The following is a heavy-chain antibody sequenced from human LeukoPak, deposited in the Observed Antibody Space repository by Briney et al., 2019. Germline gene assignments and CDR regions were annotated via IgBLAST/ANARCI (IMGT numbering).Heavy chain of an antibody. CDR1: GFTFSSYG. Sequence: GRSLRLSCAASGFTFSSYGMHWVRQAPGKGLEWVSAISNDGGGTTYADFVKGRFSVSRDNSKNTLFLQMNSLRAEDTALYYCAKGSSGYFFDLWGQGTLVTVSS. CDR3: AKGSSGYFFDL. J-gene: IGHJ4*02. D-gene: IGHD3-22*01. V-gene: IGHV3-23*01. CDR2: ISNDGGGT.